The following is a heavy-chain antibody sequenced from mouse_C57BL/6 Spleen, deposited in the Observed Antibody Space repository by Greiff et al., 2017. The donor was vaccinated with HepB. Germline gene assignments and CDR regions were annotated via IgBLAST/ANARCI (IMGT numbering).Heavy chain of an antibody. D-gene: IGHD1-1*01. CDR2: INPNNGGT. V-gene: IGHV1-26*01. CDR1: GYTFTDYY. CDR3: ARGGVITTVVRKALFDY. J-gene: IGHJ2*01. Sequence: EVQLQQSGPELVKPGASVKISCKASGYTFTDYYMNWVKQSHGKSLEWIGDINPNNGGTSYNQKFKGKATLTVDKSSSTAYMELRSLTSEDSAVYYCARGGVITTVVRKALFDYWGQGTTLTVSS.